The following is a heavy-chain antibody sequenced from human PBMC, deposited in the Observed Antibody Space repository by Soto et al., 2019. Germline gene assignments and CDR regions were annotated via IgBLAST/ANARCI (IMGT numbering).Heavy chain of an antibody. D-gene: IGHD3-22*01. CDR3: ARANLLYDSSGYYPTWFDP. CDR1: GYTFTGYY. J-gene: IGHJ5*02. Sequence: ASVKVSCKASGYTFTGYYMHWVRQAPGQGLEWMGWINPNSGGTNYAQKFQGWVTMTRDTSISTAYMELSRLRSDDTAVYYCARANLLYDSSGYYPTWFDPWGQRTLVTVSS. CDR2: INPNSGGT. V-gene: IGHV1-2*04.